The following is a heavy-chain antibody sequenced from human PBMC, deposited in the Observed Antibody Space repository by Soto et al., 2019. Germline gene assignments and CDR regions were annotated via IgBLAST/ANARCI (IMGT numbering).Heavy chain of an antibody. Sequence: HPGGSLRLSCVASGFTFSTSDMHWVRQAPGQGLEWVAVVSYDERNIYYADSVKGRFSVSRDNSKNTLFLHMNSLRAEDTAVYYCAILWFGGTKGEFDPWGQGTLVTVSS. V-gene: IGHV3-30*03. CDR3: AILWFGGTKGEFDP. J-gene: IGHJ5*02. CDR2: VSYDERNI. D-gene: IGHD3-10*01. CDR1: GFTFSTSD.